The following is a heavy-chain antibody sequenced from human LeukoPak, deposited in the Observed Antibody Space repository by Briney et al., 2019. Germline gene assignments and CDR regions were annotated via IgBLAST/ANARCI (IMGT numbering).Heavy chain of an antibody. CDR1: GFTFSSYW. V-gene: IGHV3-74*01. CDR3: AKDQITMVRGVILDGLDY. D-gene: IGHD3-10*01. J-gene: IGHJ4*02. Sequence: GGSLRLSCAASGFTFSSYWMHWVRQAPGKGLVWVSRINSDGSSTSYADSVKGRSTISRDNAKNTLYLQMNSLRAEDTAVYYCAKDQITMVRGVILDGLDYWGQGTLVTVSS. CDR2: INSDGSST.